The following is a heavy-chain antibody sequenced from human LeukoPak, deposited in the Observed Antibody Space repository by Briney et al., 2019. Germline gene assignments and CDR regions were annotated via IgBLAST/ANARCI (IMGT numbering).Heavy chain of an antibody. V-gene: IGHV1-2*02. CDR2: INPNSGGT. CDR1: GYTFTGYY. D-gene: IGHD2-2*01. J-gene: IGHJ4*02. Sequence: ASVKVSCKASGYTFTGYYMHWVRQAPGQGLEWMGWINPNSGGTNYAQKFQGRVTMTRDTSISTAYMELSRLRSDDTAVYYCAVPNGYCSSTSCYGAPFADYWGQGTLVTVSS. CDR3: AVPNGYCSSTSCYGAPFADY.